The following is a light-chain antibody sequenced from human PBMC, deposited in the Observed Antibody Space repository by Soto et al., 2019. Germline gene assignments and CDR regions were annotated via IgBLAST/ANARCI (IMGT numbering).Light chain of an antibody. J-gene: IGKJ1*01. V-gene: IGKV1-39*01. CDR2: AAS. CDR1: QSISSY. Sequence: DIQMTQSPSSLSASVGDRVTITCRASQSISSYLNWYQQKPGKAPKLLIYAASSLQSGVPSRFSGSGSGTDFTLTISSLQPEDFATYYCQQFIDGWTFGQGTKVDIK. CDR3: QQFIDGWT.